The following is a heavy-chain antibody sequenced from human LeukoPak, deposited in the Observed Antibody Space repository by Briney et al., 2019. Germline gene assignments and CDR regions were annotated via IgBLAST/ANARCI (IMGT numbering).Heavy chain of an antibody. CDR3: AKARGLIGGAFDI. V-gene: IGHV3-43*02. J-gene: IGHJ3*02. CDR2: VSWDGDTT. CDR1: GFTFSNYE. Sequence: GGSLRLSCAASGFTFSNYEMHWVRQAPGKGLEWVSLVSWDGDTTYYADSVKGRFTISRDNSKNSLYLQMNSLRTEDTALYYCAKARGLIGGAFDIWGQGTMVTVSS. D-gene: IGHD3-22*01.